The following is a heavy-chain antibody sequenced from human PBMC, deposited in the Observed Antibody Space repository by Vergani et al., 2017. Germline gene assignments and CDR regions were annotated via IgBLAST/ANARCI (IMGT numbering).Heavy chain of an antibody. CDR2: ISYDGSNK. V-gene: IGHV3-30-3*01. Sequence: QVQLVESGGGVVQPGRSLRLSCAASGFTFSSYAMHWVRQAPGKGLEWVAVISYDGSNKYYADSVKGRFTISRDNSKNTLYLQMNSLRAADTAVYYCARSTGTTGTTGAFDIWGQGTMVTVSS. CDR1: GFTFSSYA. CDR3: ARSTGTTGTTGAFDI. D-gene: IGHD1-1*01. J-gene: IGHJ3*02.